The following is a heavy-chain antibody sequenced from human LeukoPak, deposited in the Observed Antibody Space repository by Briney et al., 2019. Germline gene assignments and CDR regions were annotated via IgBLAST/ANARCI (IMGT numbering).Heavy chain of an antibody. CDR1: GGSFSGYY. CDR2: INHSGST. D-gene: IGHD6-13*01. CDR3: ARRHVIAAAGLYYYYGMDV. J-gene: IGHJ6*02. V-gene: IGHV4-34*01. Sequence: SETLSLTCAVYGGSFSGYYWSWIRQPPGKGLEWIGEINHSGSTNYNPSLKSRVTISVDTSKNQFSLKLSSVTAADTAVYYCARRHVIAAAGLYYYYGMDVWGQGTTVTVSS.